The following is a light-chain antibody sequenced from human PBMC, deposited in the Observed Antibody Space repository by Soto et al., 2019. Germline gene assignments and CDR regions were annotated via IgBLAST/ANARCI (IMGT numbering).Light chain of an antibody. Sequence: EIVLTQSPGTLSLSPGEIATLSCSASQSVSNNYLAWYQQKPGQAPRLLIYGASNRATGIPDRFSGSRSGTEFTLTISSLQPEDFASYYCLQDYGDSWTFGQGTKVDIK. J-gene: IGKJ1*01. CDR3: LQDYGDSWT. V-gene: IGKV3-20*01. CDR1: QSVSNNY. CDR2: GAS.